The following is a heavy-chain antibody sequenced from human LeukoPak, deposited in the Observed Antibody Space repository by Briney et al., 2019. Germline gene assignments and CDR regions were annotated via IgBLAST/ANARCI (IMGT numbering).Heavy chain of an antibody. CDR2: INHSGST. J-gene: IGHJ4*02. CDR3: ARTLRGYSDY. CDR1: GGSFSGYY. D-gene: IGHD2-15*01. V-gene: IGHV4-34*01. Sequence: SETLSLTCAVYGGSFSGYYWSWIRQPPGKGLEWIGEINHSGSTNYNPSLKSRVTIPVDTSKNQFSLKLSSVTAADTAVYYCARTLRGYSDYWGQGTLVTVSS.